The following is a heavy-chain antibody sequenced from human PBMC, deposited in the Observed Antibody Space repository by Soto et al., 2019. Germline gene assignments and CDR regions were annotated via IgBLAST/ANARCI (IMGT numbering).Heavy chain of an antibody. D-gene: IGHD7-27*01. Sequence: EVQLVESGGGLVQPGGSLRLSCAASGFTFSSYAMHWVRQAPGKGLEYVSAISSNGGSTYYANSVKGRFTISRDNSKKTLYLPMGSLRAEDMAVYYCASALGYAFDIWGQGTMVTVSS. CDR3: ASALGYAFDI. V-gene: IGHV3-64*01. CDR2: ISSNGGST. CDR1: GFTFSSYA. J-gene: IGHJ3*02.